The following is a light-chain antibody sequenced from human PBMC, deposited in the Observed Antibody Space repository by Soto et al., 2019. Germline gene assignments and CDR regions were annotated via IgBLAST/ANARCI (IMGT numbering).Light chain of an antibody. J-gene: IGLJ1*01. CDR3: FSYTSSSLYV. V-gene: IGLV2-14*01. CDR2: DVS. Sequence: QSVLTQPASVSGSPGQSITISCTGTSRDVGGYNYVSWYQQHPGKAPELMIHDVSNRPSGVSTRFSGSKSGNTASLTISGLQAEDEAEYCCFSYTSSSLYVFGTGTKVTVL. CDR1: SRDVGGYNY.